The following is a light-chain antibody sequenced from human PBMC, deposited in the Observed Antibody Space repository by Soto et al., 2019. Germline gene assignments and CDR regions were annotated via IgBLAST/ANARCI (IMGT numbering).Light chain of an antibody. J-gene: IGLJ1*01. CDR1: SMDVGGYNY. CDR3: CSYTTSNTRQIV. CDR2: DVS. V-gene: IGLV2-14*01. Sequence: TQPASVSGSPGQSITISCTGTSMDVGGYNYVSWYQQHPGKAPKFMIYDVSNRPSGVSNRFSGSKSGNTASLTISGLQAEDEADYYCCSYTTSNTRQIVFGTGTKVTVL.